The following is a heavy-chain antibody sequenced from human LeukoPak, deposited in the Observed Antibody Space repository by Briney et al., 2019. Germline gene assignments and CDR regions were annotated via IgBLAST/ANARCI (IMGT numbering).Heavy chain of an antibody. D-gene: IGHD3-10*01. Sequence: GGSLRLSCAASGFIFSSYAMSWVRQAPGKGLEWVSAISGSGGSTYYADSVKGRFTISRDNSKNTLYLQMNSLRAEDTAVYYCAKDPIGYYCGTVPEADVWGKGTTVTVSS. V-gene: IGHV3-23*01. CDR1: GFIFSSYA. J-gene: IGHJ6*04. CDR2: ISGSGGST. CDR3: AKDPIGYYCGTVPEADV.